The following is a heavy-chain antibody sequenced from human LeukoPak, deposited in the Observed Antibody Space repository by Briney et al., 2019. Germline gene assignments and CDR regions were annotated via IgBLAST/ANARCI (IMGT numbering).Heavy chain of an antibody. CDR2: IYSGGST. J-gene: IGHJ4*02. CDR3: AKLLGTGTTYDS. CDR1: GFTVSSNY. D-gene: IGHD1-1*01. V-gene: IGHV3-53*01. Sequence: GGSPRLSCAASGFTVSSNYMSWVRQAPGKGLEWVSVIYSGGSTYYADSVKGRFTISRDSTKGSLYLQMNSLGAEDTAMYYCAKLLGTGTTYDSWGQGTRVTVSS.